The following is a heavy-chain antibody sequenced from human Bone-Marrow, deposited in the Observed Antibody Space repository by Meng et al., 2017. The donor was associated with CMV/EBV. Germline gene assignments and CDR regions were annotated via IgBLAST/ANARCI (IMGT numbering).Heavy chain of an antibody. V-gene: IGHV1-46*01. Sequence: ASVKVSCKASGYTFTSYYMHWVRQAPGQGLEWMGIINPSGGSTSYAQKFQGRVTMTRDTSTSTVYMELSSLRSEDTAVYYCARVLAFGSSGYYRSDAFDIWGQGTMVTVSS. CDR2: INPSGGST. CDR3: ARVLAFGSSGYYRSDAFDI. D-gene: IGHD3-22*01. CDR1: GYTFTSYY. J-gene: IGHJ3*02.